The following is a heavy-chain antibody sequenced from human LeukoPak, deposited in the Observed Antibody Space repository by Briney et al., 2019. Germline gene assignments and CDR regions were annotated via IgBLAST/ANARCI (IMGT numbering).Heavy chain of an antibody. CDR3: ARDRAAGWFDP. CDR1: GFTFSSYS. V-gene: IGHV3-48*01. J-gene: IGHJ5*02. D-gene: IGHD6-13*01. Sequence: GGSLRLSCAASGFTFSSYSMNWVRQAPGKGLEGVSYISSSSSTIYYADSVKGRFTISRDNAKNSLYLQMNSLRAEDTAVYYCARDRAAGWFDPWGQGTLVTVSS. CDR2: ISSSSSTI.